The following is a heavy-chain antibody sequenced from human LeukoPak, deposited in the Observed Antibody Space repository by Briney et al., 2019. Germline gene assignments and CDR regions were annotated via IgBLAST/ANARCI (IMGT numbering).Heavy chain of an antibody. CDR1: KFTFMNYG. CDR3: TRDAAAPFDY. V-gene: IGHV3-33*01. J-gene: IGHJ4*02. CDR2: TWYDGSNK. D-gene: IGHD6-25*01. Sequence: GGSLRLSCAASKFTFMNYGMHWVRQAPGKGLEWVGVTWYDGSNKYYADSVQGRFTISRDNSKNMLYLQMDSLRVEDTAVHYCTRDAAAPFDYWGQGTLVTVSS.